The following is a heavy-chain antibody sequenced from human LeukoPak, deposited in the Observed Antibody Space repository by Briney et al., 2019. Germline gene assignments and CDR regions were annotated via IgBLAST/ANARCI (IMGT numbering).Heavy chain of an antibody. V-gene: IGHV3-30-3*01. CDR1: GFTFSSYA. J-gene: IGHJ4*02. CDR2: ISYDGSNK. Sequence: GGSLRLSCAASGFTFSSYAMHWVRQAPGKGLEWVAVISYDGSNKYYADSVKGRFTISRDNSKNTLYLQMNSLGAEDTAVYYCARESDYWGQGTLVTVSS. CDR3: ARESDY.